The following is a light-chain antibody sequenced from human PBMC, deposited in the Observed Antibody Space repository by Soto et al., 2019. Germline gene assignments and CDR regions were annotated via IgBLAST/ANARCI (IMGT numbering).Light chain of an antibody. V-gene: IGKV3D-20*02. CDR3: QQRFNWPLS. CDR2: GAS. J-gene: IGKJ4*01. Sequence: IVSTQSPGILSLSPGERATLSCSASQSVSNDFLAWYQQKPGQAPRLLIYGASTRATDVPDRFSGSGSGADFTLSISSLEPEDFAVYFCQQRFNWPLSFGGGTKVDIK. CDR1: QSVSNDF.